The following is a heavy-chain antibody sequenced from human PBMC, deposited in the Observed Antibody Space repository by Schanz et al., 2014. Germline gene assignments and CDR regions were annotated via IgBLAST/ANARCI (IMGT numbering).Heavy chain of an antibody. D-gene: IGHD3-22*01. J-gene: IGHJ4*02. CDR2: IIPILHIT. Sequence: QVLLVQSGAEVKQPGASVKVSCKASGGTFSSFAIFWVRQAPGQGLEWMGTIIPILHITNYAQKFQGRVTITADKSTSTAYMELSNLRSEDTAVYYCARAGQDYSDSSGYATYYFGNWGQGTLVTVSS. CDR1: GGTFSSFA. CDR3: ARAGQDYSDSSGYATYYFGN. V-gene: IGHV1-69*09.